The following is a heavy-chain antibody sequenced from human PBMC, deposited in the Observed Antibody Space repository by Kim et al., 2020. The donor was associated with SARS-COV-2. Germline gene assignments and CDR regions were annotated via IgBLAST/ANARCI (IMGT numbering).Heavy chain of an antibody. J-gene: IGHJ4*02. CDR1: GYTFTSYG. Sequence: ASVKVSCKASGYTFTSYGISWVRQAPGQGLEWMGWISPYNGNTKYEQKFQGRVTMSTDTSTTTVYMELRSLRSDDTAVYYCARDGDLPDYWDEGTLVNVS. CDR3: ARDGDLPDY. CDR2: ISPYNGNT. V-gene: IGHV1-18*01. D-gene: IGHD7-27*01.